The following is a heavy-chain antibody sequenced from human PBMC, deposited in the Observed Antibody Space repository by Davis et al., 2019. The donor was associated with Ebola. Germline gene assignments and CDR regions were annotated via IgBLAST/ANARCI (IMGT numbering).Heavy chain of an antibody. CDR3: ARNSYCSGGSCYFFDY. CDR1: GGTFSSYA. CDR2: INPNSGGT. J-gene: IGHJ4*02. D-gene: IGHD2-15*01. Sequence: ASVKVSCKASGGTFSSYAISWVRQAPGQGLEWMGWINPNSGGTNYAQKFQGWVTMTRDTSIRTAYMELSRLRSDDTAVYYCARNSYCSGGSCYFFDYWGQGTLVTVSS. V-gene: IGHV1-2*04.